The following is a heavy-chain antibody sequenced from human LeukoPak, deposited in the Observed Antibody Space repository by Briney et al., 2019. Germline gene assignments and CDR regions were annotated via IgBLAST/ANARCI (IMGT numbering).Heavy chain of an antibody. CDR2: ISSSGSTI. J-gene: IGHJ4*02. CDR1: GFTFSSYE. D-gene: IGHD4-17*01. V-gene: IGHV3-48*03. Sequence: GGSLRLSCAASGFTFSSYEMNWVRQAPGKGLEWVSYISSSGSTIYYADSVKGRFTISRDNAKNSLYLQMNSLRAEDTAVYYCARVIRTVTTDYWGQGTLVTVSS. CDR3: ARVIRTVTTDY.